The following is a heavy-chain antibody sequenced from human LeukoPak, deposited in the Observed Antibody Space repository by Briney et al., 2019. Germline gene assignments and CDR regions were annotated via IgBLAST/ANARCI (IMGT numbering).Heavy chain of an antibody. D-gene: IGHD1-26*01. Sequence: GGSLRLSCAASGFTFSSYWMSWVRHAPGKGLEWVANIKQDGSEKNYLGSVKGRFTVSRDNAKNSLYLQMNSLRAEDTAVYYCYVGPTDYWGQGTLVTVSS. CDR3: YVGPTDY. V-gene: IGHV3-7*01. CDR2: IKQDGSEK. CDR1: GFTFSSYW. J-gene: IGHJ4*02.